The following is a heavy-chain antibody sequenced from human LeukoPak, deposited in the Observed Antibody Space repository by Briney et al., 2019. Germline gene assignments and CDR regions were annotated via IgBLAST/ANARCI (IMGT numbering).Heavy chain of an antibody. CDR2: ISAYNGNT. V-gene: IGHV1-18*01. CDR3: ARGSLVGATGPNFDY. J-gene: IGHJ4*02. D-gene: IGHD1-26*01. CDR1: GYTFSSYG. Sequence: ASVKVSCKASGYTFSSYGISRVRQAPGQGLEWIGWISAYNGNTNYAQKLQGRVTMTTDTSTSTAYMELRSLRSDDTAVYYCARGSLVGATGPNFDYWGQGTLVTVSS.